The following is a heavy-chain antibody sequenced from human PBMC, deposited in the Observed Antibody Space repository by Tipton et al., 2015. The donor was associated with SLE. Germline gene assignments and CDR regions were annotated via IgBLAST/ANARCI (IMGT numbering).Heavy chain of an antibody. J-gene: IGHJ4*02. Sequence: SLRLSCEASGFMFSRYNINWVRQAPGKGLEWVSYISSSSSPIYYADSVKGRFTLSRDNAKNSLYLQMNSLRAEDTAVYYCAKDSGGRTIVTGVFEYWGQGTLVTVSS. V-gene: IGHV3-48*01. CDR3: AKDSGGRTIVTGVFEY. CDR1: GFMFSRYN. D-gene: IGHD2-21*02. CDR2: ISSSSSPI.